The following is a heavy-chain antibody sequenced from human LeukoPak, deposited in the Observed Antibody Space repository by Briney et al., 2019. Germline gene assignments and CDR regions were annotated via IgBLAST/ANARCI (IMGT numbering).Heavy chain of an antibody. J-gene: IGHJ4*02. CDR1: GFTFSNYA. CDR3: AGDPSSGWNLDPTYFDY. V-gene: IGHV3-23*01. D-gene: IGHD6-19*01. CDR2: ISSSGGTT. Sequence: GGSLRLSCAASGFTFSNYAMSWVRQAPGKGLEWVSAISSSGGTTKYADSLKGRFTISRDNSRNTLYLQMDSLRAEDTAVYYCAGDPSSGWNLDPTYFDYWGQGTLVTVSS.